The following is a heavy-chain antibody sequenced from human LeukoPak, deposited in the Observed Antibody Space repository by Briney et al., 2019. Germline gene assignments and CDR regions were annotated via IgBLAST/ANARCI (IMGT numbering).Heavy chain of an antibody. Sequence: PGGSLRLSCAASGFTFSIHAMSWVRQAPGKGLEWVAAISSSGGTTYYADSMRGRFSISRDNSKSMLYLEMSSLRADDSAVYYCAKVAARRDYEAYFEYWGQGTQVTVSS. CDR1: GFTFSIHA. CDR3: AKVAARRDYEAYFEY. D-gene: IGHD5-24*01. CDR2: ISSSGGTT. V-gene: IGHV3-23*01. J-gene: IGHJ4*02.